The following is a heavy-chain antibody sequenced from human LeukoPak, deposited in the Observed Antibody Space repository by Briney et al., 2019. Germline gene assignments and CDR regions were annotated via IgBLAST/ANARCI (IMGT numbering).Heavy chain of an antibody. CDR3: ARTNGDWNSAYYYYRDV. CDR1: GGSISSHY. V-gene: IGHV4-59*11. J-gene: IGHJ6*03. D-gene: IGHD1-7*01. Sequence: PSESLSLTCTVSGGSISSHYWSWIRQPPGKGLEWIGYLYCSGSTNYNPSLKSRVTISVDTSKNQFSLKLSSVTAADTAVYYCARTNGDWNSAYYYYRDVWGKGTTVTVSS. CDR2: LYCSGST.